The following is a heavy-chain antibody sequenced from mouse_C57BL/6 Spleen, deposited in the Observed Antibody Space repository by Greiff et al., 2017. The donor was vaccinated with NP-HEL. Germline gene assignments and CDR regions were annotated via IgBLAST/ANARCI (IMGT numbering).Heavy chain of an antibody. CDR2: ISSGSSTI. D-gene: IGHD2-1*01. V-gene: IGHV5-17*01. Sequence: EVQVVESGGGLVKPGGSLKLSCAASGFTFSDYGMHWVRQAPEKGLEWVAYISSGSSTIYYADTVKGRFTISRDNAKNTLFLQMTSLRSEDTAMYYCARHYYGNHEGYFDVWGTGTTVTVSS. J-gene: IGHJ1*03. CDR3: ARHYYGNHEGYFDV. CDR1: GFTFSDYG.